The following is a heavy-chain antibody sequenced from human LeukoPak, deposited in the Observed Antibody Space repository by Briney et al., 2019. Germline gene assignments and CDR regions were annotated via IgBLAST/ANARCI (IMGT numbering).Heavy chain of an antibody. D-gene: IGHD5-12*01. J-gene: IGHJ5*02. CDR3: ARNSGYEADVPGTSAWFDP. CDR2: IYIIGST. CDR1: GGSISSSNYY. Sequence: KSSETLSLTCTVSGGSISSSNYYWNWIRQPAGKGLEWIGRIYIIGSTDYNPSLKRRVSMSLDTSKNRFSLKLTSVTAADTAVYYCARNSGYEADVPGTSAWFDPWGQGTPVTVSS. V-gene: IGHV4-61*02.